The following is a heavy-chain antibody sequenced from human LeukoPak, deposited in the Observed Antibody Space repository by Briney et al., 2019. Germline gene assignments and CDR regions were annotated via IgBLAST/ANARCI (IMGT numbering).Heavy chain of an antibody. V-gene: IGHV1-18*01. CDR2: ISAADGDT. CDR3: ARLIRAAALIDY. CDR1: GYSFSNYG. Sequence: ASVKDSCKASGYSFSNYGVTWVRQAPGQGLEWMGWISAADGDTDYVQKFQGRLTLTTDTSTRTAYMDLRSLRSDDTAVYYCARLIRAAALIDYWGQGTLVTVSS. J-gene: IGHJ4*02. D-gene: IGHD6-25*01.